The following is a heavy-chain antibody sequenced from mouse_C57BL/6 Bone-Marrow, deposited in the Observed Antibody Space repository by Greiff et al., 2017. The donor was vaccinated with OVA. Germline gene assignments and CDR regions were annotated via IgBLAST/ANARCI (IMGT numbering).Heavy chain of an antibody. CDR1: GFTFSSYG. Sequence: EVQWVESGGDLVKPGGSLKLSCAASGFTFSSYGMSWVRQTPDKRLEWVATISSGGSYTYYPDSVKGRFTISRDNAKNTLYLQMSSLKSEDTAMYYCARHQLGLDYWGQGTTLTVSS. J-gene: IGHJ2*01. CDR2: ISSGGSYT. V-gene: IGHV5-6*01. D-gene: IGHD4-1*02. CDR3: ARHQLGLDY.